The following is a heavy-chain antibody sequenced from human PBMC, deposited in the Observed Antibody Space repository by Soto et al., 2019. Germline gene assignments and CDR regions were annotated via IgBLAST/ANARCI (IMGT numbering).Heavy chain of an antibody. D-gene: IGHD3-22*01. Sequence: SVKVSCKASGGTFSSYTISWVRQAPGQGLEWMGRIIPILGIANYAQKFQGRVTITADKSTSTAYMELSSLRSEDTAVYYCAKYHDSSGYYYEPAAFDIWGQGTMVTVSS. V-gene: IGHV1-69*02. J-gene: IGHJ3*02. CDR3: AKYHDSSGYYYEPAAFDI. CDR2: IIPILGIA. CDR1: GGTFSSYT.